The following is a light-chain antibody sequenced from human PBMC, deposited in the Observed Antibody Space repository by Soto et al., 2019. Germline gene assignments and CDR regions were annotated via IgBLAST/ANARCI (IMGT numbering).Light chain of an antibody. Sequence: DIQITQSPSTLSASVGDRVTITCRASQSISSWLAWYHQKPGKAPKVLIFDASSLESGVPSRFSASGSATEFTLTISSLQPDDFATDYCQQYSTYPWTFGQGAKGASK. J-gene: IGKJ1*01. CDR2: DAS. V-gene: IGKV1-5*01. CDR3: QQYSTYPWT. CDR1: QSISSW.